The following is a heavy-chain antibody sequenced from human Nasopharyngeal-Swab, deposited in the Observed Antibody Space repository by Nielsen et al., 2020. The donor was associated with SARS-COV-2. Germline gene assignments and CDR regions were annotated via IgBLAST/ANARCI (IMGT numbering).Heavy chain of an antibody. Sequence: GGSLRLSCAASGFTFSSYWMSWVRQAPGKGLEWVANIKQDGSEKYYVDSVKGRFTISRDNAKNSLYLQMNSLRGEDTAVYFCARDQDFDWSFGYWGQGTLVTVSS. V-gene: IGHV3-7*01. CDR1: GFTFSSYW. CDR3: ARDQDFDWSFGY. J-gene: IGHJ4*02. CDR2: IKQDGSEK. D-gene: IGHD3-9*01.